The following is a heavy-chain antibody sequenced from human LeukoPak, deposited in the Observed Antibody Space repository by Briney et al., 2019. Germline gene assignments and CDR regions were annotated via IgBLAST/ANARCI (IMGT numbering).Heavy chain of an antibody. D-gene: IGHD1-20*01. Sequence: PGGSLRLSCAASGFTFSSYWMSWVRQAPGKGLEWVANIKQDGSEKYYVDSVKGRFTISRDNAKNSLYLQMNSLRAEDTAVYYCARSLVTGTAQLEFDYWGQGTLVTVSS. CDR1: GFTFSSYW. V-gene: IGHV3-7*03. J-gene: IGHJ4*02. CDR2: IKQDGSEK. CDR3: ARSLVTGTAQLEFDY.